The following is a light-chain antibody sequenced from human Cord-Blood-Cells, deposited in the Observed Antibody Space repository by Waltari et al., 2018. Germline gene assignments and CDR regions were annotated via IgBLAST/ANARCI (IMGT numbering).Light chain of an antibody. CDR3: QQSYSTPC. J-gene: IGKJ4*01. CDR1: QSISSY. Sequence: DIQMTQSPSSLSASVGARVTITCRASQSISSYLNWYQQKPGKAPKLLIYAASSLQSGVPSRFSGSGSGTDFTLTISSLQPEDFATYYCQQSYSTPCFGGGTKVEIK. V-gene: IGKV1-39*01. CDR2: AAS.